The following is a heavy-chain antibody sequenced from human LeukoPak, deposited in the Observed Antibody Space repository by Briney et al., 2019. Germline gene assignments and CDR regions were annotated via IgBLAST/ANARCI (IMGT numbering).Heavy chain of an antibody. Sequence: PSETLSLTCTVSTDSMSNHYWSWIRQPPGKGLEWIAYIHYSGSTDYNPSLKSRVTISVDTSKNQFSLKLSFVTAADTAVYYCARGGWYEDYWGQGTLVTVSS. V-gene: IGHV4-59*11. CDR3: ARGGWYEDY. CDR2: IHYSGST. J-gene: IGHJ4*02. D-gene: IGHD6-19*01. CDR1: TDSMSNHY.